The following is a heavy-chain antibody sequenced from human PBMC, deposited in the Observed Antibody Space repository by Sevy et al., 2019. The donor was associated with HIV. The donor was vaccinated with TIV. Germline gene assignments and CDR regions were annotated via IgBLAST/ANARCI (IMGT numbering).Heavy chain of an antibody. D-gene: IGHD6-19*01. Sequence: GSLRLSCAASGFTFSSYGMHWVRQAPGKGLEWVAFIRYDGSNKYYADSVKGRFTISRDNSKNTLYLQMNSLRAEDTAVCYCAKTSGYSSGWSNPAAEYFQHWGQGTLVTVSS. V-gene: IGHV3-30*02. CDR1: GFTFSSYG. CDR3: AKTSGYSSGWSNPAAEYFQH. CDR2: IRYDGSNK. J-gene: IGHJ1*01.